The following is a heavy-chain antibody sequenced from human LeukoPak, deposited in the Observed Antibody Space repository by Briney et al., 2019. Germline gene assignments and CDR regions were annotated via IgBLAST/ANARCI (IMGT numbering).Heavy chain of an antibody. D-gene: IGHD2-2*01. V-gene: IGHV3-49*04. Sequence: GGSLRLSCTASGFTFGYHAINWVRQAPGRGLEWVGFIRSQAYSGTTEYATSVKDRFTISRDDSKSIAYLQMNSLETEDTAVYYCTRDIVSISQPYYFDYWGQGTLVTVSS. CDR2: IRSQAYSGTT. CDR3: TRDIVSISQPYYFDY. CDR1: GFTFGYHA. J-gene: IGHJ4*02.